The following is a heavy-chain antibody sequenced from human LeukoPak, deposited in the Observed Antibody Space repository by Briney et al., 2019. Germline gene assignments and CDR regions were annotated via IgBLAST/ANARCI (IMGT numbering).Heavy chain of an antibody. Sequence: PGEYLRLSCAASGITFSGYWLNWVRQAPGKGLEWVAVIWYDGSNKYYTDSVKGRFTISRDNSKNTLYLQMNSLRAEDTAVYYCAKDFGWGLYYFDYWGQGTLVTVSS. CDR3: AKDFGWGLYYFDY. D-gene: IGHD7-27*01. V-gene: IGHV3-33*06. CDR2: IWYDGSNK. J-gene: IGHJ4*02. CDR1: GITFSGYW.